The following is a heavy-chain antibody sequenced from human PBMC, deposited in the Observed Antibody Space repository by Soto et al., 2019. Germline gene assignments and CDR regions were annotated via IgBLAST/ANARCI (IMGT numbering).Heavy chain of an antibody. CDR3: ARAYYYDSSGSDFDY. V-gene: IGHV1-18*01. CDR2: IGTYNGNT. Sequence: QVQLVQSGAEVKKPGASVKVSCKASGYTFTRFGITWLRQAPGQGLEWMGWIGTYNGNTNYAQKFQGRVTMTTETSTSIAYMELRSLRSDDTAVYYCARAYYYDSSGSDFDYWGQGTLVTVSS. CDR1: GYTFTRFG. D-gene: IGHD3-22*01. J-gene: IGHJ4*02.